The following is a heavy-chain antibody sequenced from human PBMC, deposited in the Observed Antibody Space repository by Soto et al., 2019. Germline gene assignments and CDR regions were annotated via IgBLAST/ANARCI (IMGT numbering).Heavy chain of an antibody. Sequence: EVQVVESGGGLVQPGRSLRLSCAASGFSFDDYAMHWVRQAPGKGLEWVSGISWNSGTIGYADSVKGRFTISRVNAKNSLYLQMNSLRAEDTALYYCAKSTGGTANGMGVWGQGTTVTVSS. J-gene: IGHJ6*02. D-gene: IGHD2-8*02. CDR3: AKSTGGTANGMGV. V-gene: IGHV3-9*01. CDR2: ISWNSGTI. CDR1: GFSFDDYA.